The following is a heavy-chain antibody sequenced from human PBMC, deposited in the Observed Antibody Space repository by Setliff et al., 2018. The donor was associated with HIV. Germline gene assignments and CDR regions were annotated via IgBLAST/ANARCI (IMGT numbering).Heavy chain of an antibody. V-gene: IGHV4-4*09. CDR3: ARHSGVASPNWFDP. Sequence: SETLSLTCAVSGGSISGHYWSWIRQPPGRGLEWIGYIYSSGSTNFNPPLQSRVTISVDTSKNQFSLKLSSVTAADTAVYYCARHSGVASPNWFDPWGQGTLVTVSS. CDR1: GGSISGHY. CDR2: IYSSGST. D-gene: IGHD3-10*01. J-gene: IGHJ5*02.